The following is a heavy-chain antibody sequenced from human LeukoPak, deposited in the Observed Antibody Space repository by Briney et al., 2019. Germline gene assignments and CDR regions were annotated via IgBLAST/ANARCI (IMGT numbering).Heavy chain of an antibody. V-gene: IGHV4-31*03. CDR2: IYYSGST. CDR1: GGSISSGGYY. Sequence: SETLSLTCTVSGGSISSGGYYWSWIRQHPGKGPEWIGYIYYSGSTYYNPSLKSRVTISVDTSKNQFSQKLSSVTAADTAVYYCARATEPTMVRGVIAWFDPWGQGTLVTVSS. J-gene: IGHJ5*02. CDR3: ARATEPTMVRGVIAWFDP. D-gene: IGHD3-10*01.